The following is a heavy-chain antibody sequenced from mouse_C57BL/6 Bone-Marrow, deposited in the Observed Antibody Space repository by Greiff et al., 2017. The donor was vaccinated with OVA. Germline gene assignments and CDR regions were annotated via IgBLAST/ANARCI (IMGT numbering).Heavy chain of an antibody. D-gene: IGHD2-12*01. CDR2: INPNYGTT. J-gene: IGHJ1*03. CDR1: GYSFTDYN. CDR3: ARGGLRHWYFDV. Sequence: EVQLQQSGPELVKPGASVKISCKASGYSFTDYNMNWVKQSNGKSLEWIGEINPNYGTTSYNQKFKGKATLTVDQASSTAYMQLNRLTSEDSAVYNCARGGLRHWYFDVWGTGTTVTVSS. V-gene: IGHV1-39*01.